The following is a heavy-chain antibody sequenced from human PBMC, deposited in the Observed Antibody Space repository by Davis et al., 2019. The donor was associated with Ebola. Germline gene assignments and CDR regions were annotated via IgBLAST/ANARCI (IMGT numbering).Heavy chain of an antibody. CDR2: INAGNGNT. J-gene: IGHJ4*02. CDR3: ARDLKHQLGPFDY. CDR1: GYTFTSYA. D-gene: IGHD6-13*01. V-gene: IGHV1-3*01. Sequence: ASVKVSCKASGYTFTSYAMHWVRQAPGQRLEWMGWINAGNGNTKYSQKFQGRVTITRDTSASTAYMELSSLRSEDTAVYYCARDLKHQLGPFDYWGQGTLVTVSS.